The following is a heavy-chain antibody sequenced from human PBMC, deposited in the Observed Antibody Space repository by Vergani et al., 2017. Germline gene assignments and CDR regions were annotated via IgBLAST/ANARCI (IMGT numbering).Heavy chain of an antibody. CDR3: ARQVAVAGKWWGPYYYYGMDV. J-gene: IGHJ6*02. CDR2: IDPSDSYT. CDR1: GYRFTDYW. D-gene: IGHD6-19*01. V-gene: IGHV5-10-1*01. Sequence: EVQLVQSGAELKKPGESLKISCKASGYRFTDYWIAWVRQMPGKGLEWMGRIDPSDSYTNYSPSFQGHVTISADKSISTAYLQWSSLKASDTAMYYCARQVAVAGKWWGPYYYYGMDVWGQGTTVTVSS.